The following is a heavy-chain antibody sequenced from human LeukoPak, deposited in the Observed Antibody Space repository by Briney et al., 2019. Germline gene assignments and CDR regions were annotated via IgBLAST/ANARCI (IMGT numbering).Heavy chain of an antibody. V-gene: IGHV4-34*01. CDR2: INHSGST. CDR1: GGSFSGYY. Sequence: SETLSLTCAVYGGSFSGYYWSWIRQPPGKGLEWIGEINHSGSTNYNPPLKSRVTISVDTSKNQFSLKLSSVTAADTAVYYCARGGNNNWFDPWGQGTLVTVSS. D-gene: IGHD1-1*01. CDR3: ARGGNNNWFDP. J-gene: IGHJ5*02.